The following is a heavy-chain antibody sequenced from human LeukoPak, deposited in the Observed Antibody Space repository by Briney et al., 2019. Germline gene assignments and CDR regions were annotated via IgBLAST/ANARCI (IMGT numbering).Heavy chain of an antibody. D-gene: IGHD3-10*01. J-gene: IGHJ3*02. Sequence: PSETLSLTCTVSGGSISSYYWSWIRQPPGKGLEWIGYIYYSGSTNYNPSLKSRVTISVDTSKNQFSLKLSSVTAADTAVYYCARVLRNYYGSGSGFDIWGQGTMVTVSS. V-gene: IGHV4-59*01. CDR1: GGSISSYY. CDR2: IYYSGST. CDR3: ARVLRNYYGSGSGFDI.